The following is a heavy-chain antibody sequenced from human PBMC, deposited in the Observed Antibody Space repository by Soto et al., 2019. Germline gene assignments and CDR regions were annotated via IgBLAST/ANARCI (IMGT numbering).Heavy chain of an antibody. D-gene: IGHD3-10*01. CDR3: AKELYGSGSYYNEAFDY. Sequence: GESLRLSCAASGFTFSSYAMSWVRQAPGKGLEWVSAISGSGGSTYYADSVKGRFTISRDNSKNTLYLQMNSLRAEDTAVYYCAKELYGSGSYYNEAFDYWGQGTLVTVSS. CDR1: GFTFSSYA. V-gene: IGHV3-23*01. CDR2: ISGSGGST. J-gene: IGHJ4*02.